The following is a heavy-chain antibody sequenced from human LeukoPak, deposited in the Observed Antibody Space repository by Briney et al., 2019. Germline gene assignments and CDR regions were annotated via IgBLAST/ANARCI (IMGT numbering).Heavy chain of an antibody. CDR2: ISYDGSNK. J-gene: IGHJ4*02. V-gene: IGHV3-30*03. CDR1: GFTFSSYG. Sequence: GGSLRLSCAASGFTFSSYGMHWVRQAPGKGLEWVAVISYDGSNKYYADSVKGRFTISRDNSKNTLYLQMNSLRAEDTAVYYCARGSSSTMIVVVIELDYWGQGTLVTVSS. CDR3: ARGSSSTMIVVVIELDY. D-gene: IGHD3-22*01.